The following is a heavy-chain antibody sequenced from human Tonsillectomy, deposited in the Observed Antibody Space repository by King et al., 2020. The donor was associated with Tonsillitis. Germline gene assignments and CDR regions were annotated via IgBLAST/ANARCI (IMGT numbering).Heavy chain of an antibody. V-gene: IGHV3-30*04. CDR2: ISYDGSNK. D-gene: IGHD3-22*01. CDR3: ARVYYDSSGYEEAGPALDAFDI. J-gene: IGHJ3*02. CDR1: GFTFSSYA. Sequence: VQLVESGGGVVQPGRSLRLSCAASGFTFSSYAMHWVRQAPGKGLEWVAIISYDGSNKYYADSVKGRFTISRDNSKYTLYLQMNSLRDEDTAVYYCARVYYDSSGYEEAGPALDAFDIWGQGTMVTVSS.